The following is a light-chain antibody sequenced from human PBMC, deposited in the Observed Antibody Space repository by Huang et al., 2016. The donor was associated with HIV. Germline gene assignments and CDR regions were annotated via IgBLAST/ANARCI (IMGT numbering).Light chain of an antibody. Sequence: EMFLTQSPGTLSLSPGERATLSCRASQNIRNYLAWYQQKPGQDSRLLIYDASIRATGIPARFSGSWSGTDFTLTISRLEPEDSAVYYCQRRSNWPSFGGGTTVEI. CDR1: QNIRNY. V-gene: IGKV3-11*01. CDR2: DAS. J-gene: IGKJ4*02. CDR3: QRRSNWPS.